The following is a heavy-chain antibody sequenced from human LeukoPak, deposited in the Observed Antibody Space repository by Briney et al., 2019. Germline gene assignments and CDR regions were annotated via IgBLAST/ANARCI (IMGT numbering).Heavy chain of an antibody. V-gene: IGHV3-23*01. CDR3: AKSPKQWPNDY. J-gene: IGHJ4*02. D-gene: IGHD6-19*01. CDR2: ISGSDGST. CDR1: GXTFSSYA. Sequence: GGSLRLSCAASGXTFSSYAMSWVRQAPGKGLEWASAISGSDGSTYYADSVKGRFTISRDNSKNTLYLHMNSLRAEDTAVYYCAKSPKQWPNDYWGQGTLVTVSS.